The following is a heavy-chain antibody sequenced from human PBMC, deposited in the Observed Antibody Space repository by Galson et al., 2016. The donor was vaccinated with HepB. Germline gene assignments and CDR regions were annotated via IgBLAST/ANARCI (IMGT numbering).Heavy chain of an antibody. D-gene: IGHD2-21*02. CDR2: ISSGSSYI. J-gene: IGHJ4*02. CDR1: GFTLHTYT. Sequence: SLRLSCAASGFTLHTYTMNWVRQAPGKGLEWVSSISSGSSYIYYADSVKGRFTVSRDNSKNTLFLQMSSLRAEDTAVYYCAKEGEAYCGTDCSLDYWGQGTPITVSS. V-gene: IGHV3-21*01. CDR3: AKEGEAYCGTDCSLDY.